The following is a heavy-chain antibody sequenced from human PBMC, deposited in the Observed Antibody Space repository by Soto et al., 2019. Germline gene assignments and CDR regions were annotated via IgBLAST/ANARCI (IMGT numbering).Heavy chain of an antibody. V-gene: IGHV1-2*02. Sequence: GASVKVSCKASGYTFTGYYMHWVRQAPGQGLEWMGWINPNSGGTNYAQKFQGRVTMTRDTSISTAYMELSRLRSDDTAVYYCASLDYDSSGWRRTNYYFDYWGQGTLVTVSS. D-gene: IGHD3-22*01. CDR2: INPNSGGT. CDR1: GYTFTGYY. CDR3: ASLDYDSSGWRRTNYYFDY. J-gene: IGHJ4*02.